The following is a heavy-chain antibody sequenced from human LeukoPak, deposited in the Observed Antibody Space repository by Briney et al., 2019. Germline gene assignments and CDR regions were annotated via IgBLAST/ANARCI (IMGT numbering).Heavy chain of an antibody. CDR1: VGSISSYY. V-gene: IGHV4-59*01. CDR2: IYYSGST. Sequence: SETLSLTRTVSVGSISSYYWSWIRQPPGKGLEWIGYIYYSGSTNYNPSLKSRVTISVDTSKNQFSLKLSSVTAADTAVYYCARGTDPYYYDSSGYYLDYWGQGTLVTVSS. D-gene: IGHD3-22*01. J-gene: IGHJ4*02. CDR3: ARGTDPYYYDSSGYYLDY.